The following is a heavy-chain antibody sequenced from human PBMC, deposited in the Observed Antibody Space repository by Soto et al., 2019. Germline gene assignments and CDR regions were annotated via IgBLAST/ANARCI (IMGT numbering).Heavy chain of an antibody. CDR1: GFTFSSYA. CDR3: ARAETNFWSGYWAVYYYYGMDV. V-gene: IGHV3-30-3*01. D-gene: IGHD3-3*01. CDR2: ISYDGSNK. J-gene: IGHJ6*02. Sequence: GGSLRLSCAASGFTFSSYAMHWVRQAPGKGLEWVAVISYDGSNKYYADSVKGRFTISRDNSKTRVYLQMNSLRAEDTAVYYCARAETNFWSGYWAVYYYYGMDVWGQGTTVTVSS.